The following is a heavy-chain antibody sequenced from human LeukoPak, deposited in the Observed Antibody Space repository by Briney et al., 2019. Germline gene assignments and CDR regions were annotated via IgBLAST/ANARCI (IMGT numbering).Heavy chain of an antibody. CDR3: ASRGYSYGLEGDY. Sequence: SQTLSLTCAISGDSVSSNSAAWNCIRQSPSRGLEWLGRTYYRTKWYNDYAVSVKSRLTINPDTSKNQLSLKLSSVTAADTAVYYCASRGYSYGLEGDYWGQGTLVTVSS. D-gene: IGHD5-18*01. J-gene: IGHJ4*02. CDR1: GDSVSSNSAA. CDR2: TYYRTKWYN. V-gene: IGHV6-1*01.